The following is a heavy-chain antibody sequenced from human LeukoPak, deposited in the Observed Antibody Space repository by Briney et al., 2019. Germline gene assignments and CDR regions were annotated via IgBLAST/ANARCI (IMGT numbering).Heavy chain of an antibody. CDR3: ARESAQLHPFDY. CDR1: GGSISSYY. D-gene: IGHD1-7*01. Sequence: SETLSLTCTVSGGSISSYYWGWIRQPPGKGLEWIGYISYSGDTNYNPSLKSRVTISVDTSKNQFSLKLGSVTAADTAVYYCARESAQLHPFDYWGQGALVTVSS. CDR2: ISYSGDT. J-gene: IGHJ4*02. V-gene: IGHV4-59*01.